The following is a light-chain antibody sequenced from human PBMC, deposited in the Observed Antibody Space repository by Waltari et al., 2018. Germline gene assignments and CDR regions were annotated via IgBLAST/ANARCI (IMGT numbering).Light chain of an antibody. V-gene: IGLV2-11*01. CDR2: DVT. CDR1: SSDVVGYDY. J-gene: IGLJ2*01. CDR3: CSYAGSYTHVV. Sequence: QSALTQPRSVSGSPGQSVTISRTGTSSDVVGYDYVSWYQHPPGKAPKLMICDVTKRPSGVPDRFSGSKSGNTASLTISGLQAEDEADYYCCSYAGSYTHVVFGGGTKLTVL.